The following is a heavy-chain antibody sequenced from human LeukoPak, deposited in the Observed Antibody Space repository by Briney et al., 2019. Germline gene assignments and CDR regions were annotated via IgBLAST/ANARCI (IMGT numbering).Heavy chain of an antibody. J-gene: IGHJ3*02. V-gene: IGHV5-51*01. CDR1: GYSFTSYW. CDR3: ARARIQLWFGAGTFDI. D-gene: IGHD3-10*01. CDR2: IYPDDSDT. Sequence: GESLKISCKGSGYSFTSYWIGWVRQMPGKGLEWMGLIYPDDSDTRYNPSFQGQVTISADKSISTAYLQWSSLKASDTAMYFCARARIQLWFGAGTFDIWGQGTMVTVSS.